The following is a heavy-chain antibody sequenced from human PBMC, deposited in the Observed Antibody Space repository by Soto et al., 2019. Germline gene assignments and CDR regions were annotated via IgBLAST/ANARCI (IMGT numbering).Heavy chain of an antibody. V-gene: IGHV4-4*08. J-gene: IGHJ5*02. CDR1: GGSSSSYK. CDR3: ARDDILTGYNWFDP. Sequence: PSEPRSVTCTVSGGSSSSYKKNWFRQPPGKGLEWIGYIYYSGSTYYNPSLKSRVTISVDTSKNQFSLKLSSVTAADTAVYYCARDDILTGYNWFDPWGQGTLVTVSS. D-gene: IGHD3-9*01. CDR2: IYYSGST.